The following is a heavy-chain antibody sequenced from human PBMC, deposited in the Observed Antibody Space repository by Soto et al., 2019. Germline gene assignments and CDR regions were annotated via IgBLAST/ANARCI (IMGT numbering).Heavy chain of an antibody. CDR1: GFTFDDYA. Sequence: GGSLRLSCAASGFTFDDYAMHWVRQAPGKGLEWVSGISWNSGSIGYADSVKGRFTISRDNAKNSLYLQMNSLRAEDTALYYCAKEAYCSGGSCYGYSSYYYYMDVWGKGTTVTVSS. D-gene: IGHD2-15*01. V-gene: IGHV3-9*01. CDR2: ISWNSGSI. CDR3: AKEAYCSGGSCYGYSSYYYYMDV. J-gene: IGHJ6*03.